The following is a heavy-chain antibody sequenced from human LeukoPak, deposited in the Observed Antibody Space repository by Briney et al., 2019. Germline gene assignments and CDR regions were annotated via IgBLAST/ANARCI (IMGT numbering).Heavy chain of an antibody. CDR2: IYTSGST. CDR1: GGSISSYY. Sequence: PSETLSLTCTVSGGSISSYYWSWIRQPAGKGLEWIGRIYTSGSTNYNPSLKSRVTMSVDTSKNQSSLKLNSVTAADTAVYYCARVLNYVWGSYRYYYYYYMDVWGKGTTVTVSS. D-gene: IGHD3-16*02. CDR3: ARVLNYVWGSYRYYYYYYMDV. V-gene: IGHV4-4*07. J-gene: IGHJ6*03.